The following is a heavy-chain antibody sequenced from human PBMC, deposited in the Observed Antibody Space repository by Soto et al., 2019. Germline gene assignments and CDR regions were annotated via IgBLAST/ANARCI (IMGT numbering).Heavy chain of an antibody. CDR2: ISGSGGST. D-gene: IGHD4-17*01. J-gene: IGHJ4*02. Sequence: EVQLLESGGGLVQPGGSLRLSCAASGFTFSSYAMSWVRQAPGKGLEWVSAISGSGGSTYYADSVKGRFTISRDNSKNTLYLQMNSLRAEDTAVYYCAKGTSFGDYVYFPFFDYWGQGTLVTVSS. CDR1: GFTFSSYA. CDR3: AKGTSFGDYVYFPFFDY. V-gene: IGHV3-23*01.